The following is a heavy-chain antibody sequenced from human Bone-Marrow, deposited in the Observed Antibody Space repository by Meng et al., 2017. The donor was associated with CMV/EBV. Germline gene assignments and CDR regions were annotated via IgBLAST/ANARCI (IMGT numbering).Heavy chain of an antibody. V-gene: IGHV4-38-2*02. CDR3: ARNFPKWDIVVVPADRRFDP. J-gene: IGHJ5*02. CDR1: GYSISSGYY. D-gene: IGHD2-2*01. Sequence: GSLRLSCTVSGYSISSGYYWGWIRQPPGKGLEWIGSIYHSGSTYYNPSLKSRVTISVDTSKNQFSLKLSSVTAADTAVYYCARNFPKWDIVVVPADRRFDPWGQGTLVTFSS. CDR2: IYHSGST.